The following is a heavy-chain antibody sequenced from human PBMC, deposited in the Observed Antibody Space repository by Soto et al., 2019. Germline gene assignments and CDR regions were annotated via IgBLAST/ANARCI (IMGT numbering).Heavy chain of an antibody. D-gene: IGHD6-13*01. CDR3: ALPPTHGSSWHHFDY. J-gene: IGHJ4*02. Sequence: QVQLVQSGAEVKKPGASVKVSCKASGYTFTSYYMHWVRQAPGQGLEWMGIINPSGGSTTYAQKFQGRVTMTRDTSTSSVYMELSSLRSEDTAVYYCALPPTHGSSWHHFDYWGQGTLVTVSS. CDR1: GYTFTSYY. CDR2: INPSGGST. V-gene: IGHV1-46*03.